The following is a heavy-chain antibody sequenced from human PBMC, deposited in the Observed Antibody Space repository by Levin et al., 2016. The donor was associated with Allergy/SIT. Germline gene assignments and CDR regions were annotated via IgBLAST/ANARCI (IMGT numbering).Heavy chain of an antibody. CDR3: ARARIYDNILSY. J-gene: IGHJ4*02. D-gene: IGHD3-9*01. V-gene: IGHV1-46*01. CDR2: INPSGGST. Sequence: WVRQAPGQGLEWMGIINPSGGSTSYAQKFQGRVTMTRDTSTSTVYMELSSLRSEDTAVYYCARARIYDNILSYWGQGTLVTVSS.